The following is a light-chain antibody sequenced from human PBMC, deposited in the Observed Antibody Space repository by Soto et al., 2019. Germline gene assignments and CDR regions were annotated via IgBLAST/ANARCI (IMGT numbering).Light chain of an antibody. V-gene: IGKV3-20*01. CDR2: GAS. J-gene: IGKJ1*01. CDR3: QQYDNSPPWT. CDR1: QSVSISY. Sequence: EVVLTQSPVTLSLSPGERATLSCRASQSVSISYLAWYQQKPGQAPRLLIYGASRRATGIPDRFSGSGSGTDFTLTISRLEPEDFAVYYCQQYDNSPPWTFGQGTKVDIK.